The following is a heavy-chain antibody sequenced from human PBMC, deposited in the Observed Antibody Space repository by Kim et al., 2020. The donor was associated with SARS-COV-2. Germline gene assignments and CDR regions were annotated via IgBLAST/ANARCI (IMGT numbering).Heavy chain of an antibody. D-gene: IGHD6-19*01. CDR2: VNNNNNP. Sequence: GGSLRLSCAASGCTFSRRAMSWVRQVPGKGLEWIASVNNNNNPYYADSVKGRFTVSRDITKDTLYLQMNSLRADDTALYYCAKDHPSSGWPTFASWGQGT. J-gene: IGHJ1*01. V-gene: IGHV3-23*05. CDR1: GCTFSRRA. CDR3: AKDHPSSGWPTFAS.